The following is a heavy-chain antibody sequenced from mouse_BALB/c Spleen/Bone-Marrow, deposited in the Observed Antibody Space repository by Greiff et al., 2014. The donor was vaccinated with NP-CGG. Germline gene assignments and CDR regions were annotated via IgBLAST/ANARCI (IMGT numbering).Heavy chain of an antibody. D-gene: IGHD2-2*01. Sequence: QVQLKESGPGLVQPSQSLSITCTVSGFSLTSYGVHWVRQSPGKGLEWLGVIWRGGSTDYNAAFMYRLSITKDNSKSQVFFKMNSLQADDTAIYYCATDYYGYDDGFAYWGQGTLVTVSA. J-gene: IGHJ3*01. V-gene: IGHV2-5*01. CDR3: ATDYYGYDDGFAY. CDR2: IWRGGST. CDR1: GFSLTSYG.